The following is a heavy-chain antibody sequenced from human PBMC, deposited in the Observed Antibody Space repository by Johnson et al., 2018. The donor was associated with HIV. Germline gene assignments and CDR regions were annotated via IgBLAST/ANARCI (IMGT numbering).Heavy chain of an antibody. CDR3: ARGPLLWRAFDI. V-gene: IGHV3-66*02. D-gene: IGHD3-10*01. CDR2: IYSGGST. Sequence: EVQLVESGGGVVQPGRSLRLSCAASGFTVSSNYMSWVRQAPGKGLEWVSVIYSGGSTYYTDCVKGRFTISRDNSKNTLYLQMNSLRAEDTAVYYCARGPLLWRAFDIWGQGTMVTVSS. CDR1: GFTVSSNY. J-gene: IGHJ3*02.